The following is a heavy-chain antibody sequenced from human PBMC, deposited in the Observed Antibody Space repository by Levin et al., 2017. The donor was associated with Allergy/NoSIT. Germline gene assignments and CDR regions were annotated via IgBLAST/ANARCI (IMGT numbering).Heavy chain of an antibody. V-gene: IGHV3-66*01. J-gene: IGHJ4*02. CDR1: GFTVSGNY. CDR2: IYSDGST. Sequence: SCAASGFTVSGNYMSWVRQAPGKGLEWVSVIYSDGSTYYADSVKGRFTISRDTSKNTLYLQMNTLRAEDTAVYYCARGRLSYGDYPYWGQGTLVTVSS. D-gene: IGHD4-17*01. CDR3: ARGRLSYGDYPY.